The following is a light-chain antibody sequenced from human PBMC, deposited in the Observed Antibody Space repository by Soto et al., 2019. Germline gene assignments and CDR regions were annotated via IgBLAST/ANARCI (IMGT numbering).Light chain of an antibody. Sequence: EIVLTQSPGTLSLSPGERATLSCRASQSVSSSYLAWYQQKPGQAPRLLIYGASSRATGIPDRFSGSGSGTDFTLTISRLEPEDSAVYYCQQYDRSLGTFGQGTKVEIK. CDR1: QSVSSSY. J-gene: IGKJ1*01. CDR3: QQYDRSLGT. V-gene: IGKV3-20*01. CDR2: GAS.